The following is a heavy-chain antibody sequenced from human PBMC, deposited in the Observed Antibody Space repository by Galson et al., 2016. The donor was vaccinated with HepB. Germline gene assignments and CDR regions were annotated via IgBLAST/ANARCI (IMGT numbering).Heavy chain of an antibody. J-gene: IGHJ6*03. V-gene: IGHV4-61*02. CDR2: VLFTGST. D-gene: IGHD3-10*01. Sequence: TLSLTCSVSGGSISIGSYFWSWIRQPAGKGLEWLGRVLFTGSTTYNPSLKSRVTLAADTSKNQFSLNLTSVTATDTAVCYCVRERISLVRGGNYYYYYIDVWGEGTTIIVS. CDR3: VRERISLVRGGNYYYYYIDV. CDR1: GGSISIGSYF.